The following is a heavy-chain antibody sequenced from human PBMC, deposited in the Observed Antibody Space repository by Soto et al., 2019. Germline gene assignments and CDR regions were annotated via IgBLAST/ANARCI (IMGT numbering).Heavy chain of an antibody. J-gene: IGHJ4*02. Sequence: QLQLQESGSGLVKPSQTLSLTCAVSGGSISSGGYSWSWIRQPPGKGLEWIGYIYLSGSNYSNPSLKSRVTISVDRSKNQFSLKLSSVTAADTAVYYCARAGGLGAVAGDYWGQGTLVTVSS. CDR2: IYLSGSN. CDR3: ARAGGLGAVAGDY. V-gene: IGHV4-30-2*01. CDR1: GGSISSGGYS. D-gene: IGHD6-19*01.